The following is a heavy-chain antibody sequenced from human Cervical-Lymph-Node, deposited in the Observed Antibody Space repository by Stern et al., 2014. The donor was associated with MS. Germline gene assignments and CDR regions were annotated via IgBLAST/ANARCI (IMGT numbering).Heavy chain of an antibody. J-gene: IGHJ1*01. CDR2: IYYSGST. CDR1: GGSISSSSYY. D-gene: IGHD5-18*01. V-gene: IGHV4-39*02. CDR3: AREMGFGAMEEYFQH. Sequence: QVQLQESGPGLVKPSETLSLTCTVSGGSISSSSYYWGWIRQPPGKGLEWIGSIYYSGSTYYNPSLKSRVTISVDTSKTQFSLKLSSVTAADTAVYYCAREMGFGAMEEYFQHWGQGTLVTVSS.